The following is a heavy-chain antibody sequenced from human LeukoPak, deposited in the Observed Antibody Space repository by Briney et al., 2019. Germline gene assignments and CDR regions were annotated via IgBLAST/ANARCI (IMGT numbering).Heavy chain of an antibody. Sequence: GGSLRLSCAASGFTFSSYWMSWVRQAPGRGLEWVANIKQDGSEKYYVDSVKGRFTIFRDNAKNSLYLQMNSLRAEGTAVYYCASNHSSGWYGLFWGGRNTFDYWGQGTLVTVSS. J-gene: IGHJ4*02. CDR2: IKQDGSEK. D-gene: IGHD6-19*01. CDR3: ASNHSSGWYGLFWGGRNTFDY. V-gene: IGHV3-7*01. CDR1: GFTFSSYW.